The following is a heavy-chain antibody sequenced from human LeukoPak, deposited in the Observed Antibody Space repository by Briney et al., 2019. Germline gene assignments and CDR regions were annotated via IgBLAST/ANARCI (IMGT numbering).Heavy chain of an antibody. CDR2: INHSGSR. V-gene: IGHV4-34*01. D-gene: IGHD3-10*01. Sequence: SETLSLTCAVYGGSFSGYYWNWLRQPPGKGLEWIGEINHSGSRNYNPSLKSRVTISVDTSKNQFSLKLRSVTAADTAVYYCARSGRNTGGSGSPYKYTAPGHFFEYWGQGTLVTVSS. CDR3: ARSGRNTGGSGSPYKYTAPGHFFEY. CDR1: GGSFSGYY. J-gene: IGHJ4*02.